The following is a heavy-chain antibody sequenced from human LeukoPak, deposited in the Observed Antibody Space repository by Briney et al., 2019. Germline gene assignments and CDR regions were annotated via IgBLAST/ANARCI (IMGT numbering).Heavy chain of an antibody. CDR3: ARVPPRNRVYLYFDY. Sequence: GGSLRLSCAASGFTFSDYYMSWIRQAPGKGLEWVLYISSSGSTIYYADSVKGRFTISRDNAKNSLYLQMNSLRAEDTAVYYCARVPPRNRVYLYFDYWGQGTLVTVSS. CDR1: GFTFSDYY. V-gene: IGHV3-11*04. CDR2: ISSSGSTI. J-gene: IGHJ4*02. D-gene: IGHD6-13*01.